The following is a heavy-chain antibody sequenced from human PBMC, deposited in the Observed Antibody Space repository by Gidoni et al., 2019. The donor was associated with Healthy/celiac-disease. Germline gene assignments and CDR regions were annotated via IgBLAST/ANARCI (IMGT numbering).Heavy chain of an antibody. V-gene: IGHV3-7*03. J-gene: IGHJ6*02. Sequence: EVQLVESGGGLVQPGGSLRLSCAASGFTFSSSWFSWVRQAPGKGLEWVANIKQDGSEKYYVDSVKGRFTISRDNAKNSLYLQMNSLRAEDTAVYYCAREGLGDSSSWSTGVYYYYYGMDVWGQGTTVTVSS. D-gene: IGHD6-13*01. CDR1: GFTFSSSW. CDR3: AREGLGDSSSWSTGVYYYYYGMDV. CDR2: IKQDGSEK.